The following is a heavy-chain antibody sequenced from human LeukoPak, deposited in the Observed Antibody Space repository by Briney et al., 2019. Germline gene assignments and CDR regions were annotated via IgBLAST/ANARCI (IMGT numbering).Heavy chain of an antibody. D-gene: IGHD2-2*01. CDR3: TRLPTCSSTTCPFDY. CDR2: IRGKANSYAT. Sequence: GGSLRLSCAASGFIFSGSAIHWVRQASGKGLEWVGRIRGKANSYATAYAASVNGRFTISRDDSRNTAYLQMNSLKTEDTAVYYCTRLPTCSSTTCPFDYWGQGTLVTVSS. J-gene: IGHJ4*02. V-gene: IGHV3-73*01. CDR1: GFIFSGSA.